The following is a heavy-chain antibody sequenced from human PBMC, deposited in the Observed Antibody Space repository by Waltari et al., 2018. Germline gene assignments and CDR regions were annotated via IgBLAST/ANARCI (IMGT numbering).Heavy chain of an antibody. CDR2: MDPNSGNT. CDR3: ATSYYDMLTTRSRDAFDI. Sequence: QVQLVQSGAEVKKPGAYVKVSCKASGYTCTSYHLNWVRQDTGQGLERMGWMDPNSGNTGYAQKFQGRVTMTRNTSISTAYMELSSLRSEDTAGYYCATSYYDMLTTRSRDAFDIWGQGTMVTVSS. V-gene: IGHV1-8*01. J-gene: IGHJ3*02. CDR1: GYTCTSYH. D-gene: IGHD3-9*01.